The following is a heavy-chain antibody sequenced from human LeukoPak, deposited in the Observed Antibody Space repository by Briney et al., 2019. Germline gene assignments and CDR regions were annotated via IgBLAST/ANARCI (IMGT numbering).Heavy chain of an antibody. Sequence: TGGSLRLSCAASGFTFSSYWMHWVRQAPGKGLVWVSRINSDGSSTSYADSVKGRFTISRDNAKNTLYLQMNSLRAEDTAVYYCASGPGYYDSSGYYSHWGQGTLVTVSS. CDR1: GFTFSSYW. V-gene: IGHV3-74*01. CDR2: INSDGSST. D-gene: IGHD3-22*01. CDR3: ASGPGYYDSSGYYSH. J-gene: IGHJ4*02.